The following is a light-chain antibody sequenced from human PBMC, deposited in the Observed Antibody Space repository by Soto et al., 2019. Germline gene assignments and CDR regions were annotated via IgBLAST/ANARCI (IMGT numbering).Light chain of an antibody. J-gene: IGLJ3*02. Sequence: QSVLTQAASVSVSPGQSITISCTGGKNDIGSSDYVSWYQQHPGKAPTLIIYGVSNRPSGTSDRFSGSKSGNTASLTISGLQANDEADYYCSSSTSSNTLVFGGGTKVTV. V-gene: IGLV2-14*01. CDR1: KNDIGSSDY. CDR2: GVS. CDR3: SSSTSSNTLV.